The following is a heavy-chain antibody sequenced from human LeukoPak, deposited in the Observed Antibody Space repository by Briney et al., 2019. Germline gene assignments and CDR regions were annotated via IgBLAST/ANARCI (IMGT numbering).Heavy chain of an antibody. CDR1: GYTFTGYF. D-gene: IGHD3-22*01. CDR2: INPNSGGT. Sequence: ASVKVSCKASGYTFTGYFIHWVRQAPGQGLEWMGWINPNSGGTNYAQKFQGRVTMTRDTSIITAYMELSRLSSDDTAVYYCARDERYDSSGYPFDYWGQGTLVTVSS. V-gene: IGHV1-2*02. CDR3: ARDERYDSSGYPFDY. J-gene: IGHJ4*02.